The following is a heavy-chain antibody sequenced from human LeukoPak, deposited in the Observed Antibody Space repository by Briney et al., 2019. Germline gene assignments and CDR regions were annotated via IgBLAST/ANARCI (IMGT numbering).Heavy chain of an antibody. J-gene: IGHJ4*02. CDR2: IIPIFGTA. V-gene: IGHV1-69*06. D-gene: IGHD6-6*01. CDR1: GGTFSSYA. CDR3: ARFSSSSSSPGVFDY. Sequence: GASVKVSCKASGGTFSSYAISWVRQAPGQGLEWMGGIIPIFGTANYAQKFQGRVTITADKSTSTAYMELSSLRSEDTAVYYCARFSSSSSSPGVFDYWGQGTLVTVSS.